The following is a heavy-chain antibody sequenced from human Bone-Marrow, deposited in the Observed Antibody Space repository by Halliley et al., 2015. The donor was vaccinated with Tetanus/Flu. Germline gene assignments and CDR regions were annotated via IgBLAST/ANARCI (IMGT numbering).Heavy chain of an antibody. V-gene: IGHV1-18*01. CDR3: AYDTTCGAAFDI. CDR2: TNTYNGDT. J-gene: IGHJ3*02. CDR1: GYTFTTCG. Sequence: QVQLVQSGAEIKNRGASVEVSCKASGYTFTTCGISWLRQAPGQGPEWMGWTNTYNGDTNYAQQFQGRLTLTADASTSTAYMELRSLRSNDTAVYYCAYDTTCGAAFDIWGQGTLVTVSS. D-gene: IGHD3-22*01.